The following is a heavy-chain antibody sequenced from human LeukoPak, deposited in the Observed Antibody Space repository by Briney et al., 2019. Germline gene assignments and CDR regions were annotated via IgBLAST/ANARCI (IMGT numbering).Heavy chain of an antibody. J-gene: IGHJ2*01. CDR1: GDSISSYY. CDR2: IYTSRST. Sequence: SDTLALPCTVSGDSISSYYWSWIRQPAGKGLEWIGRIYTSRSTNYNPSLKSRVTMSVDTSKNQFSLKLSSVTAADTAVYYCARSNWGVYWYFDLWGRGTLVTVSS. D-gene: IGHD7-27*01. V-gene: IGHV4-4*07. CDR3: ARSNWGVYWYFDL.